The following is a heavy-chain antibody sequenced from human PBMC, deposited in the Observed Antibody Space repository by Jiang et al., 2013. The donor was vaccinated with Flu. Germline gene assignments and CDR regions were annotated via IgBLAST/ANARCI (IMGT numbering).Heavy chain of an antibody. CDR3: ARHIAQVGAPAFDP. Sequence: LLKPSETLSLACTVSDDSISSYYWSWIRQPPGKGLEWIGCIYYNDIERADYNPSLKSRLAISVDTSKSQLSLKLTSVTAADTAVYYCARHIAQVGAPAFDPWGQGTLVTVSS. CDR1: DDSISSYY. D-gene: IGHD1-26*01. J-gene: IGHJ5*02. CDR2: IYYNDIERA. V-gene: IGHV4-59*08.